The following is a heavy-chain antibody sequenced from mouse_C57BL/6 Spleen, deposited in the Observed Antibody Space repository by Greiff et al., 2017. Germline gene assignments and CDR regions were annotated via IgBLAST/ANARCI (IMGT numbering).Heavy chain of an antibody. CDR2: IRLKSDNYAT. CDR3: TVTTVVPYYFDY. D-gene: IGHD1-1*01. J-gene: IGHJ2*01. Sequence: DVQLQESGGGLVQPGGSMKLSCVASGFTFSNYWMNWVRQSPEKGLEWVAQIRLKSDNYATHYAESVKGRFTISRDDSKSSVYLQMNNLRAEDTGIYYCTVTTVVPYYFDYWGQGTTLTVAS. V-gene: IGHV6-3*01. CDR1: GFTFSNYW.